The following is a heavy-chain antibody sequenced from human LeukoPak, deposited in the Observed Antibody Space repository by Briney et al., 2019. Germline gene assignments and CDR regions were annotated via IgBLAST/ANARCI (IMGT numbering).Heavy chain of an antibody. CDR1: GFTFSSYA. Sequence: GGSLRLSCAASGFTFSSYAMHWVRQSPGKGLEWVAVISYDGSNKYYADSVKGRFTISRDNSKNTLYLQMNGLRAEDTAVYYCAGYCSSTSCSLYYYYMDVWGKGTTVTVSS. CDR2: ISYDGSNK. J-gene: IGHJ6*03. CDR3: AGYCSSTSCSLYYYYMDV. D-gene: IGHD2-2*01. V-gene: IGHV3-30-3*01.